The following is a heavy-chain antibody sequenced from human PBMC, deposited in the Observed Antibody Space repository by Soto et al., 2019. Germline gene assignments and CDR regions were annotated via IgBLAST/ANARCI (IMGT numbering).Heavy chain of an antibody. CDR2: ISGGGSGP. D-gene: IGHD6-19*01. V-gene: IGHV3-23*01. Sequence: GGSLRLSCVASGITFRTYAMTWVRQAPGKGLEWVSSISGGGSGPFYADSVKGRFTISRDNSMQTLYLQMSSLGADDTAIYYCAKDQSEVYSSAFNSPLDYWGQGILVTVSS. J-gene: IGHJ4*02. CDR1: GITFRTYA. CDR3: AKDQSEVYSSAFNSPLDY.